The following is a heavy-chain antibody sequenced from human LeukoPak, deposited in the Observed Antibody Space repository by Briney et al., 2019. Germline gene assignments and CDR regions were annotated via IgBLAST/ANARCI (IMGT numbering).Heavy chain of an antibody. J-gene: IGHJ4*02. CDR1: GGTFSSYT. CDR3: ARVPGSWNDVYYFDY. Sequence: ASVKVSCKASGGTFSSYTISWVRQAPGQGLEWMGRIIPILGIANYAQKFQGRVTITADKSTSTAYMELSSLRSEDTAVYYCARVPGSWNDVYYFDYWGQGTLVTVSS. CDR2: IIPILGIA. D-gene: IGHD1-1*01. V-gene: IGHV1-69*02.